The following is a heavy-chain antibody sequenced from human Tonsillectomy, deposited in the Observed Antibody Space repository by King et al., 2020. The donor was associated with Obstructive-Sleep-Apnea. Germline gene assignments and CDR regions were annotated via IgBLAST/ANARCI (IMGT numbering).Heavy chain of an antibody. V-gene: IGHV3-23*04. Sequence: VQLVESGGGLVQPGGSLRLSCEASGFNFSNYAMSWVRQAPGKGLQWGSGISDPTGFTYYADSFKGRFTGSIDNSKNTFYLPMSSLTAEDTAVYYCARGDPPRDFWGQGTLVTVSS. CDR2: ISDPTGFT. CDR1: GFNFSNYA. CDR3: ARGDPPRDF. D-gene: IGHD3-10*01. J-gene: IGHJ4*02.